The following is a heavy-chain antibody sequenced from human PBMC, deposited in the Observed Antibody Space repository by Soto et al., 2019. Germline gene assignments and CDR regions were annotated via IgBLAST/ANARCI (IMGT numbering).Heavy chain of an antibody. CDR1: GFTFSSYA. Sequence: QVQLVESGGGVGQPGRSLRLSCAASGFTFSSYAMHWVRQAPGKGLEWVAVISYDGSNKYYADSVKGRFTISRDNSKNTLYLQMNSLTAEDTAVYYCARDCFFGFGYGHYGMDVWGQGTTVTVSS. V-gene: IGHV3-30-3*01. CDR3: ARDCFFGFGYGHYGMDV. D-gene: IGHD3-10*01. CDR2: ISYDGSNK. J-gene: IGHJ6*02.